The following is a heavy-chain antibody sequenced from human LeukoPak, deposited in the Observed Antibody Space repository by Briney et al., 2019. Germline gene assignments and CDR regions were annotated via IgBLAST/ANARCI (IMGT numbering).Heavy chain of an antibody. CDR3: ERGIVGATKLDY. V-gene: IGHV4-34*01. D-gene: IGHD1-26*01. CDR1: GGSFSGYY. Sequence: NPSETLSLTCAVYGGSFSGYYWSWIRQPPGKGLEWIGEINHSGSTNYNPSLKSRVTISVDTSKNQFSLKLSSVTAADTAVYYCERGIVGATKLDYWGQGTLVTVSS. CDR2: INHSGST. J-gene: IGHJ4*02.